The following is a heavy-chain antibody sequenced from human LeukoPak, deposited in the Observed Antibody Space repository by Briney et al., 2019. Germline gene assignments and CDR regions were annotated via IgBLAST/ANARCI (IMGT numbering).Heavy chain of an antibody. D-gene: IGHD3-3*01. CDR1: GGSISSYY. CDR3: ARDRVYYDAFDV. J-gene: IGHJ3*01. Sequence: SETLSLTCTVSGGSISSYYWSWIRQPPGKGLEWIGYIYYSGSTNYNPSLKSRVTISVDTSKNQFSLKLSSVTAADTALYYCARDRVYYDAFDVWGQGTMVTVSS. CDR2: IYYSGST. V-gene: IGHV4-59*01.